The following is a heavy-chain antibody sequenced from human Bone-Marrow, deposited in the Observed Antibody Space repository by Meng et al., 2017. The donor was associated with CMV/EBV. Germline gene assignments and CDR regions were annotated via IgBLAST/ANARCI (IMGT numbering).Heavy chain of an antibody. CDR2: ITWRGGSI. V-gene: IGHV3-9*01. J-gene: IGHJ4*02. Sequence: SLKISCAASGFTFDDYAMHWVRQVPGKGLEWVSGITWRGGSIAYADSVKGRFTISRDNAKNSLYLQMNGLRAEDTALYYCAGSRSGELSLRYWGQGTLVTVSS. D-gene: IGHD3-16*02. CDR1: GFTFDDYA. CDR3: AGSRSGELSLRY.